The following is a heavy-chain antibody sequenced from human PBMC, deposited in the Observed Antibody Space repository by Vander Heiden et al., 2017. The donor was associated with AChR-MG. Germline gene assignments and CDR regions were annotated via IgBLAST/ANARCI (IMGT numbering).Heavy chain of an antibody. J-gene: IGHJ5*02. CDR3: ARHAPTSNHWFDP. CDR1: GDSVSDSS. D-gene: IGHD2-2*01. CDR2: FYYSGST. Sequence: QVQLQESGPRLVKPSETLSLTCPVSGDSVSDSSYAWIRQPPGERPEWIGYFYYSGSTHSNPSLRSRVTISVDTSKNQVSLKLTYVTAADTAVYFCARHAPTSNHWFDPCGQGTLVTVS. V-gene: IGHV4-59*08.